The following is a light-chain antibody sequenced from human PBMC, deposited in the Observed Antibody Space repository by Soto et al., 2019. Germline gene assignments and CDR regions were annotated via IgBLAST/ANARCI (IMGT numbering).Light chain of an antibody. Sequence: DLQMTQSPSTLSASVGDRVTITCRASQTISSWLAWYQQKPGKAPKLLIYKASTLKSGVPSRFSGSGSGTEFTLTISSLQPDDFATYYCQQSYSTPPTFGQGTRLEI. J-gene: IGKJ5*01. CDR1: QTISSW. CDR2: KAS. CDR3: QQSYSTPPT. V-gene: IGKV1-5*03.